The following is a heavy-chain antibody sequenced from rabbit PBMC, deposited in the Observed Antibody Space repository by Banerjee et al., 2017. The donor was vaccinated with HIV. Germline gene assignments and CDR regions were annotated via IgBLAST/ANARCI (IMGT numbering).Heavy chain of an antibody. CDR3: TRTTGYNGFYFNL. CDR1: GFSFSSGYD. Sequence: QSLEESGGDLVKPGASLTLTCEASGFSFSSGYDMCWVRQAPGKGLEWIACIYGGSSDTTWYASWAKGRFTISKTSSTTVTLQMTSLTAADTATYFCTRTTGYNGFYFNLWGPGTLVTVS. CDR2: IYGGSSDTT. V-gene: IGHV1S40*01. D-gene: IGHD7-1*01. J-gene: IGHJ4*01.